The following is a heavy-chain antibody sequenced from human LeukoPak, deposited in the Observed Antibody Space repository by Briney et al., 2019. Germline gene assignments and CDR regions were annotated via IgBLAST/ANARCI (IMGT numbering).Heavy chain of an antibody. J-gene: IGHJ4*02. D-gene: IGHD1-26*01. Sequence: GRSLRLSCAASGFTFSSYSMNWVRQAPGKGLEWVSSISSSSSYIYYADSVKGRFTISRDNAKNSLYLQMNSLRAEDTAVYYCARVGATGSGLDYWGQGTLVTVSS. CDR3: ARVGATGSGLDY. CDR1: GFTFSSYS. V-gene: IGHV3-21*01. CDR2: ISSSSSYI.